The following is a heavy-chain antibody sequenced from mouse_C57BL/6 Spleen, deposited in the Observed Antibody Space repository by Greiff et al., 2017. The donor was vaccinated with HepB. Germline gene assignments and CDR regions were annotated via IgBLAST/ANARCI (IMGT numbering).Heavy chain of an antibody. CDR2: IDPSDSYT. D-gene: IGHD1-1*01. J-gene: IGHJ2*01. V-gene: IGHV1-50*01. CDR1: GYTFTSYW. Sequence: VQLQQPGAELVKPGASVKLSCKASGYTFTSYWMQWVKQRPGQGLEWIGEIDPSDSYTNYNQKFKGKATLTVDTSSSTAYMQLSSLTSEDSAVYYCARRGGSRSYYFDYWGQGTTLTVSS. CDR3: ARRGGSRSYYFDY.